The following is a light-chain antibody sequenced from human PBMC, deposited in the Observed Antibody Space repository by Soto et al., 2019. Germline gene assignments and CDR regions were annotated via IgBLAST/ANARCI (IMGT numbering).Light chain of an antibody. CDR3: QQYNKWPPYT. CDR2: GAS. V-gene: IGKV3-15*01. J-gene: IGKJ2*01. CDR1: QSVSSN. Sequence: EIVMTQSPDTLSVSPGERATLSCRSSQSVSSNLAWYQQKPGQAPRLLIYGASTRATGIPARFSGSGSGTEFTLTISSLQSEDFALYYCQQYNKWPPYTFGQGIKLEIK.